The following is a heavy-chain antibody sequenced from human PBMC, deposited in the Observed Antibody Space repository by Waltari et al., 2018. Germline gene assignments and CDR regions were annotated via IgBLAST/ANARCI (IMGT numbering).Heavy chain of an antibody. CDR1: GFTFSNTG. CDR2: ISGNGNSA. CDR3: ATLNGDFLNWFDS. Sequence: VQLLESGGGWVQPGGSLSLSCAASGFTFSNTGMNWVRQAHGKGLEWVSAISGNGNSAYYADSVKGRFTISRDNSQNTLFLQMSSLTVDDTAVYYCATLNGDFLNWFDSWGQGALVTVSS. J-gene: IGHJ5*01. D-gene: IGHD2-21*02. V-gene: IGHV3-23*01.